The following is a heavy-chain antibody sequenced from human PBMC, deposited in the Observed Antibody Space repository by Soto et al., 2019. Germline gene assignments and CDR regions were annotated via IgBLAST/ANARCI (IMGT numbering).Heavy chain of an antibody. CDR1: GGSISSSNL. CDR2: IYHSGST. J-gene: IGHJ4*02. Sequence: QVQLQESGPGLVKPSGTLSLTCAVSGGSISSSNLWRWVRQPPGKVLEWSGEIYHSGSTNYTPYLKSRVTISVAKSKNQCSLKLSSVTAADTAVYYCATFVQVAGTGKTFDYWGQGTLVTVSS. CDR3: ATFVQVAGTGKTFDY. D-gene: IGHD6-19*01. V-gene: IGHV4-4*02.